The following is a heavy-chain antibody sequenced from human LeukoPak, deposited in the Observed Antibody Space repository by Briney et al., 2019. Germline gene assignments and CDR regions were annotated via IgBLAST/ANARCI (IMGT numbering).Heavy chain of an antibody. V-gene: IGHV4-34*01. D-gene: IGHD6-13*01. CDR2: INHSGST. J-gene: IGHJ4*02. CDR3: ASYSSSGDTFDY. CDR1: GGSISTSNSY. Sequence: SETLSLTCAVSGGSISTSNSYWGWIRRPPGKGLEWIGEINHSGSTNYNPSLKSRVTISVDTSKNQFSLKLSSVTAADTAVYYCASYSSSGDTFDYWGQGTLVTVSS.